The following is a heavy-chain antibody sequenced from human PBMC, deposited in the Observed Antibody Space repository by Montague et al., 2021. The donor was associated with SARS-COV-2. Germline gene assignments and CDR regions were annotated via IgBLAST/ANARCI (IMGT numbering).Heavy chain of an antibody. J-gene: IGHJ6*02. Sequence: SETLSLTCTVSISSSLYYWDWIRQPPGKGLVWIGSMYYSKNTTYNPPPXSRLTISLDTSKNQLSLQLSSVNAAATTVYYCATGRWEPVLGVVDYYCGMDVWGQGTTVTVSS. CDR2: MYYSKNT. CDR3: ATGRWEPVLGVVDYYCGMDV. CDR1: ISSSLYY. V-gene: IGHV4-39*07. D-gene: IGHD1-26*01.